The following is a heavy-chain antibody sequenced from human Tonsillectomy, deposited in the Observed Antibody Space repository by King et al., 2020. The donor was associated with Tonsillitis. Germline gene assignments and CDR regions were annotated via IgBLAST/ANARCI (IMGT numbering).Heavy chain of an antibody. Sequence: VQLVESGGGLVQPGGSLRLSCAASGFTFSDHYMDWVRQAPAKGLEWVGRIRNKANFYTTEYAASVKGRFTISRDDSKNSLYLQMDSLKTEDTAVYYCARIRGGHDFDYWGQGTLVTVSS. CDR2: IRNKANFYTT. J-gene: IGHJ4*02. CDR1: GFTFSDHY. D-gene: IGHD3-16*01. V-gene: IGHV3-72*01. CDR3: ARIRGGHDFDY.